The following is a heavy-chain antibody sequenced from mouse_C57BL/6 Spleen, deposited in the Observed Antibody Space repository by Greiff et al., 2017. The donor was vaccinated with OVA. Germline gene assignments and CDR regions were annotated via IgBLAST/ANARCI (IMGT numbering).Heavy chain of an antibody. CDR1: GYTFTSYW. D-gene: IGHD1-1*01. Sequence: VQLQQPGAELVKPRASVKLSCKASGYTFTSYWMHWVKQRPGQGLEWIGMIHPNSGSTNYNEKFKSKATLTVDKSSSTAYMQLSSLTSEDSAVYYCARYGTTVVARGYFDVWGTGTTVTVSS. V-gene: IGHV1-64*01. CDR3: ARYGTTVVARGYFDV. J-gene: IGHJ1*03. CDR2: IHPNSGST.